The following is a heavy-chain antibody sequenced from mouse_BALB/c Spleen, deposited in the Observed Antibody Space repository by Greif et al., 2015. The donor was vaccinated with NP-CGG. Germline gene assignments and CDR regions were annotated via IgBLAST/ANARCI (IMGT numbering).Heavy chain of an antibody. J-gene: IGHJ2*01. CDR1: GFTFSSYG. D-gene: IGHD1-1*01. Sequence: EVQRVESGGGLVQPGGSLKLSCAASGFTFSSYGMSWVRQTPDKRLELVATINSNGGSTYYPDSVKGRFTISRDNAKNTLYLQMSSLKSEDTAMYYCARDSLLLRSLDYWGQGTTLTVSS. V-gene: IGHV5-6-3*01. CDR3: ARDSLLLRSLDY. CDR2: INSNGGST.